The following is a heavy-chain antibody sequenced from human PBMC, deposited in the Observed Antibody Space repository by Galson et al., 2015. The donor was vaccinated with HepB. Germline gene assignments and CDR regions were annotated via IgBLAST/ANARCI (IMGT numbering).Heavy chain of an antibody. CDR3: AKDSQYCSGGSCPRGYFDY. V-gene: IGHV3-30*18. J-gene: IGHJ4*02. CDR1: GFTFSSYG. Sequence: SLRLSCAASGFTFSSYGMHWVRQAPGKGLEWVAVISYDGSNKYYADSVKGRFTISRDNSKNTLYLQMNSLRAEDTAVYYCAKDSQYCSGGSCPRGYFDYWGQGTLVTVSS. D-gene: IGHD2-15*01. CDR2: ISYDGSNK.